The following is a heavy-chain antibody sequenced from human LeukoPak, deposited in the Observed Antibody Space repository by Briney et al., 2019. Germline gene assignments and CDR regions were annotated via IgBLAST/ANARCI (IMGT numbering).Heavy chain of an antibody. D-gene: IGHD2-2*02. Sequence: ASVKVSCKASGYTFTTYDIHWVRQATGQGLEWMGWMNPNSGNTGYAQELQGRVSMTRDTSISTAYMELSSLTSEDTAVYYCARSAGHTFDPWGQGTLVTVSS. CDR1: GYTFTTYD. CDR3: ARSAGHTFDP. J-gene: IGHJ5*02. CDR2: MNPNSGNT. V-gene: IGHV1-8*02.